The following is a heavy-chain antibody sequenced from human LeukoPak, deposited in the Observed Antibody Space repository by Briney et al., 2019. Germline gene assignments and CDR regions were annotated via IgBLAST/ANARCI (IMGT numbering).Heavy chain of an antibody. CDR3: AKDQPIAVATLDY. Sequence: GGSLRLSCAASGFTFSSYAMHWVRQAPGKGLEWVAVISYDGSNKYYADSVKGRFTISRDNSKNTLYLQMNSLRAEDTAVYYCAKDQPIAVATLDYWGQGTLVTVSS. CDR2: ISYDGSNK. CDR1: GFTFSSYA. J-gene: IGHJ4*02. D-gene: IGHD6-19*01. V-gene: IGHV3-30*04.